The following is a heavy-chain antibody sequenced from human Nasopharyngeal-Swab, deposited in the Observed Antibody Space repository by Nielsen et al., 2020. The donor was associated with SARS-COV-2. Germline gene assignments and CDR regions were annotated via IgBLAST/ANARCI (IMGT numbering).Heavy chain of an antibody. J-gene: IGHJ4*02. CDR1: GFTFSSYG. Sequence: LSLTCAASGFTFSSYGMRWVRQAPGKGLEWVAVIWYDGSNKYYADSVKGRFTISRDNSKNTLYLQMNSLRAEDTAVYYCARGVPAAAFDYWGQGTLVTVSS. CDR3: ARGVPAAAFDY. D-gene: IGHD2-2*01. CDR2: IWYDGSNK. V-gene: IGHV3-33*01.